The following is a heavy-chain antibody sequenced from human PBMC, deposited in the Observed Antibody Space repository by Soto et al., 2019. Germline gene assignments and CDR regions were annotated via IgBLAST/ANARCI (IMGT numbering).Heavy chain of an antibody. CDR3: ARGETSGWYRYYGMDV. CDR2: INHSGST. J-gene: IGHJ6*02. D-gene: IGHD6-19*01. Sequence: SETLSLTCAVYGGSFSGYYWSWIRQPPGKGLEWIGEINHSGSTNYNPSLKSRVTISVDTSKNQFSLKLSSVTAADTAVYYCARGETSGWYRYYGMDVWGQGTTVTVSS. V-gene: IGHV4-34*01. CDR1: GGSFSGYY.